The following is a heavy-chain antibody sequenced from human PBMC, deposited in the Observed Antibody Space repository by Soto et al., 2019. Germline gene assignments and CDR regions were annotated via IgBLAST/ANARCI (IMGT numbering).Heavy chain of an antibody. CDR2: IIPIFGTA. CDR3: ARGYCSSTSCYLPKTNYYYYYYGMDV. Sequence: VKVSCKASGGTFSSYAISWVRQAPGQGLEWMGGIIPIFGTANYAQKFQGRVTITADESTSTAYMELSSLRSEDTAVYYCARGYCSSTSCYLPKTNYYYYYYGMDVWGQGTTVTVSS. V-gene: IGHV1-69*01. J-gene: IGHJ6*02. CDR1: GGTFSSYA. D-gene: IGHD2-2*01.